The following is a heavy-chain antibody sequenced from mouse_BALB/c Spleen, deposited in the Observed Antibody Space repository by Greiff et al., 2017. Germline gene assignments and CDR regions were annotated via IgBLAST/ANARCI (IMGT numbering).Heavy chain of an antibody. J-gene: IGHJ2*01. CDR3: ARDYEFDY. V-gene: IGHV1-82*01. D-gene: IGHD2-4*01. CDR2: IYPGDGDT. Sequence: VQLQQSGPELVKPGASVKISCKASGYAFSSSWMNWVKQRPGQGLEWIGRIYPGDGDTNYNGKFKGKATLTADKSSSPAYMQLSSLTSVDSAVYFCARDYEFDYWGQGTTLTVSS. CDR1: GYAFSSSW.